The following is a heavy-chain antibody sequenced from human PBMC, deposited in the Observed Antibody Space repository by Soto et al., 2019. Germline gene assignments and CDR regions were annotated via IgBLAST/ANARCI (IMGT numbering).Heavy chain of an antibody. CDR2: ISAYNGNT. CDR3: ARIMITFGGVIDELGRYFDL. J-gene: IGHJ2*01. V-gene: IGHV1-18*01. Sequence: QVQLVQSGAEVKKPGASVKVSCKASGYTFTSYGISWVRQAPGQGLEWMGWISAYNGNTNYAQKLQGRVTMTTDTSTSTAYMELRSLRSDDTAVYYCARIMITFGGVIDELGRYFDLWGRGTLVTVSS. D-gene: IGHD3-16*02. CDR1: GYTFTSYG.